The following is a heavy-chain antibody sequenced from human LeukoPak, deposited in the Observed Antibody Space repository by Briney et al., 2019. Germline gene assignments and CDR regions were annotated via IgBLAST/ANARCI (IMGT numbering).Heavy chain of an antibody. J-gene: IGHJ4*02. CDR3: ARVRGYYGSGSYPPLDY. Sequence: AASVKVSCKASGYTFTGYYMHWVRQAPGQGLEWMGWINPNSGGTNYAQKFQGRVTMTRDTSISTAYMELSRLRSDDTAVYYCARVRGYYGSGSYPPLDYWGQGTLVTVSS. CDR1: GYTFTGYY. CDR2: INPNSGGT. D-gene: IGHD3-10*01. V-gene: IGHV1-2*02.